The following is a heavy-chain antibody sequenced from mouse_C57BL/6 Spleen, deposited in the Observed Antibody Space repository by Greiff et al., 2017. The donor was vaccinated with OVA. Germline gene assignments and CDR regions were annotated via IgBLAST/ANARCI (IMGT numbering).Heavy chain of an antibody. V-gene: IGHV1-9*01. CDR1: GYTFTGYW. CDR3: ARYRFYYGNYAAMDY. Sequence: VQLQQSGAELMKPGASVKLSCKATGYTFTGYWIEWVKQRPGHGLEGIGELLPGSGSTNYNEKFKGKATFTADTSSNTAYMQLSSLTTEDSAIYYCARYRFYYGNYAAMDYWGQGTSVTVSS. CDR2: LLPGSGST. D-gene: IGHD2-1*01. J-gene: IGHJ4*01.